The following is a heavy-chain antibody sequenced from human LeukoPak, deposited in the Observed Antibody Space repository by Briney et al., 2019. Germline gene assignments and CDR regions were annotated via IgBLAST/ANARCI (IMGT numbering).Heavy chain of an antibody. J-gene: IGHJ5*02. CDR1: GYTFTSYA. Sequence: ASVKVSCKASGYTFTSYAMHWVRQAPGQRLEWMGWINAGNGNTKYSQKFQGRVTITRDTSASTAYMELSSLRSEDTAVYYCARVTEGRIPFDPWGQGTLVTVSS. V-gene: IGHV1-3*01. D-gene: IGHD2-21*01. CDR3: ARVTEGRIPFDP. CDR2: INAGNGNT.